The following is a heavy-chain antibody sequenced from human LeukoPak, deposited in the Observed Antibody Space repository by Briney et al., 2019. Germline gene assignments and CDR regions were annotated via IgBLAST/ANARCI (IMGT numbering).Heavy chain of an antibody. CDR1: VASISSGIYY. Sequence: SETLSLTCTVSVASISSGIYYGSWIRQPAGNGLECILHIYTSGSTNFNPQLKSRVTISVDMSKNQFYLKLTTLKAADTAVYYCAREGPIQFLEQIDFWGQGSLVTVSS. CDR3: AREGPIQFLEQIDF. V-gene: IGHV4-61*09. J-gene: IGHJ4*02. CDR2: IYTSGST. D-gene: IGHD3-3*01.